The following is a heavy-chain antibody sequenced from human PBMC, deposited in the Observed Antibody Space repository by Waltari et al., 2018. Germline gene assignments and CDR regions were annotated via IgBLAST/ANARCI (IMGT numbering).Heavy chain of an antibody. V-gene: IGHV4-4*02. Sequence: QLQLQESGPGLVKPSGTLSLTCGVSGDSMSSTYWWSWVRQSPGKGLEWIGQVHGSGKTNYNPSFASRVTVSLDTYNKRVSLKVTSATAADTAVYYCARDRGRGLYLDSWGPGTPVTVSP. CDR1: GDSMSSTYW. CDR2: VHGSGKT. J-gene: IGHJ4*02. D-gene: IGHD2-15*01. CDR3: ARDRGRGLYLDS.